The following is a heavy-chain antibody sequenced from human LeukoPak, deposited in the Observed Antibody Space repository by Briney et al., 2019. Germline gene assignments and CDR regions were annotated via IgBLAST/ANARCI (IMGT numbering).Heavy chain of an antibody. D-gene: IGHD3-10*01. V-gene: IGHV3-21*01. J-gene: IGHJ3*02. CDR2: ISSSSSYI. CDR1: GFTFSSYS. CDR3: ARDRRDSGSRYKRAFDI. Sequence: GGSLRLSCAASGFTFSSYSMNWVRQAPGKGVEWVSSISSSSSYIYYADSVKGRFTISRDNAKNSLYLQMNSPRAEDTAVYYCARDRRDSGSRYKRAFDIWGQGTMVTVSS.